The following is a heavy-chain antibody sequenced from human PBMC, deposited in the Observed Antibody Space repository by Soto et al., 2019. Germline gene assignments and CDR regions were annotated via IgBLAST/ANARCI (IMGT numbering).Heavy chain of an antibody. Sequence: QVQLQESGPGLVKPSGTLSLTCAVSGGSISSSNWWSWVRQPPGKGLEWIGEIYHSGSTNYNPSLKSRVTLSVSKSKTPFALKLSSVTAACTAVYYCARSYMVRGVATWFDPWGQGTLVTVSS. V-gene: IGHV4-4*02. CDR2: IYHSGST. CDR1: GGSISSSNW. CDR3: ARSYMVRGVATWFDP. D-gene: IGHD3-10*01. J-gene: IGHJ5*02.